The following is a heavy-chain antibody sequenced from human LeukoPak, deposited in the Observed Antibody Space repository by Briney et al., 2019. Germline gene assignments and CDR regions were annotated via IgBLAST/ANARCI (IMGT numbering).Heavy chain of an antibody. J-gene: IGHJ4*02. CDR2: TYYRSRWGN. CDR3: ARRETTAGNGYFDY. Sequence: SQTLSLTCAISGDSVSNNIATWNWIRQSPSRGLEWLGRTYYRSRWGNDYAISVKSRITINPDTSKNQFSLQLNSVTPEDTAVYYCARRETTAGNGYFDYWGQGSLVTVSS. CDR1: GDSVSNNIAT. D-gene: IGHD6-13*01. V-gene: IGHV6-1*01.